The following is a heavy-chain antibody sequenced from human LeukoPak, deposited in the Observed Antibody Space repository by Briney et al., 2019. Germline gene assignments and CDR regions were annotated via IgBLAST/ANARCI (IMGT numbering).Heavy chain of an antibody. Sequence: SETLSLTCTVSGGSISSGGYYWSWIRQPPGKGLEWIGYIYHSGSTYYNPSLKSRVTISVDRSKNQFSLKLSSVTAADTAVYYCARVTAYCSGGSCYSLWFDPWGQGTLVTVSS. CDR2: IYHSGST. J-gene: IGHJ5*02. V-gene: IGHV4-30-2*01. D-gene: IGHD2-15*01. CDR3: ARVTAYCSGGSCYSLWFDP. CDR1: GGSISSGGYY.